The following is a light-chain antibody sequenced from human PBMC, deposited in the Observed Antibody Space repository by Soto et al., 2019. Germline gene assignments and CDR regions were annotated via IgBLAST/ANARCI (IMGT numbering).Light chain of an antibody. CDR3: SSYTSKSSLI. CDR1: MRDVGAYNL. Sequence: QSFLTQPASVSGSPGQSITISCAGTMRDVGAYNLVSWYQQHPGRAPQLIIYEVRNRPSGISFRFSGSKSGNTASLTISGLQAEDEAVYYCSSYTSKSSLIFGGGTKLTVL. J-gene: IGLJ2*01. CDR2: EVR. V-gene: IGLV2-14*01.